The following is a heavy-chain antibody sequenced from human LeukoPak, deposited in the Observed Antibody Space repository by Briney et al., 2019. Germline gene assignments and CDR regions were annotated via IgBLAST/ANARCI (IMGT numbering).Heavy chain of an antibody. V-gene: IGHV3-48*02. CDR3: GREYSSSYYFDY. J-gene: IGHJ4*02. D-gene: IGHD6-13*01. Sequence: PGGSLRLSCAASGFTFTSYSMNWVRQVPGKGLEWVSYISSGSESSTYYADSVKGRFTISRDNAKNSLYLQMNSLRDEDTAVYYCGREYSSSYYFDYWGQGTLVTVSS. CDR2: ISSGSESST. CDR1: GFTFTSYS.